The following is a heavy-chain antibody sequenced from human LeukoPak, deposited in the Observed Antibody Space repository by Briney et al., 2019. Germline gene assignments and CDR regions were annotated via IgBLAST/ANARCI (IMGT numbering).Heavy chain of an antibody. CDR3: AKISVKYCSSTSCYRPYDAFDI. CDR1: GFTFSSYG. D-gene: IGHD2-2*01. J-gene: IGHJ3*02. Sequence: GRSLRLSCAASGFTFSSYGMHWVRQAPGKGLEWVAVISYDGSNKYYADSVKGRFTISRDNSKNTLYLQMNSLRAEDTAVYYCAKISVKYCSSTSCYRPYDAFDIWGQGTMVTVSS. V-gene: IGHV3-30*18. CDR2: ISYDGSNK.